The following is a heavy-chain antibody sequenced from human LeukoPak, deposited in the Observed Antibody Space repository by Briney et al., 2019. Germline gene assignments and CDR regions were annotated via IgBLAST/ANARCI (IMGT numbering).Heavy chain of an antibody. CDR3: ARVDYYDSSGLAP. Sequence: PGRSLRLSCAVSGVTFSSYGMHWIRQAPGKGLEWVAVIWNDGSTEYNADSVKRRSTTSRDNSNHTLYLQMTSLRAEDTAVYYRARVDYYDSSGLAPGGQRTLVTVSS. V-gene: IGHV3-33*01. CDR1: GVTFSSYG. CDR2: IWNDGSTE. D-gene: IGHD3-22*01. J-gene: IGHJ5*02.